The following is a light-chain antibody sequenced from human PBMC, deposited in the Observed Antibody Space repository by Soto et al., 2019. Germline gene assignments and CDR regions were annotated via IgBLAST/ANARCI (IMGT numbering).Light chain of an antibody. CDR2: WAS. CDR1: QSVLHNSNNYNY. J-gene: IGKJ2*01. CDR3: QQYFLIPHT. V-gene: IGKV4-1*01. Sequence: DIVMTQSPDSLAVSLGERASINCKSSQSVLHNSNNYNYLAWYQQKPGQPPKLLIYWASTRESGVPDRFSGSGSGTDFTLPISSLQAEDVAVYYCQQYFLIPHTFGQGTKLEIK.